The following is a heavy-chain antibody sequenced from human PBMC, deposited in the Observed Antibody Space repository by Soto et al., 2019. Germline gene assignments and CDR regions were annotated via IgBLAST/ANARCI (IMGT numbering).Heavy chain of an antibody. J-gene: IGHJ4*02. D-gene: IGHD4-17*01. CDR1: GFTFSSYN. CDR2: ISTWSSYS. V-gene: IGHV3-21*02. Sequence: EVQLVESGGGLVKPGGSLRLSCTASGFTFSSYNMNWVRQAPGKGLEWVSYISTWSSYSFYADSVKGRFIIPRDNSENSLYLQLDSLRDEDTAVYYCARASHDYGALDYWVQGALVTVSS. CDR3: ARASHDYGALDY.